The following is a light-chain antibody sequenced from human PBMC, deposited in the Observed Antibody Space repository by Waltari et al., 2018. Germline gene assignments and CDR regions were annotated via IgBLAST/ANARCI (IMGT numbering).Light chain of an antibody. CDR2: GAT. CDR3: QHHFRLPAT. CDR1: QSISRY. J-gene: IGKJ1*01. Sequence: IMLTQSPGTLSLSPGERATLSCRASQSISRYLAWYQQKPGQAPRILSLGATTMATGIPDRFSGSGSGTDFSLTISGLEPEDSAVYYCQHHFRLPATFGQGTKVEIK. V-gene: IGKV3-20*01.